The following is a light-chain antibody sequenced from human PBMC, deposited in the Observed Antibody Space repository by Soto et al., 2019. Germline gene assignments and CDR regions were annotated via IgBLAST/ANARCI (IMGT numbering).Light chain of an antibody. CDR2: EVT. J-gene: IGLJ3*02. Sequence: QSALTQPASVSGSPGQSFAISCTGTSSDVGSYDLVSWYQQHPGKAPKLMIYEVTGRPSGVSSRFSGSKSGNTASLTISGLQAEDEADYYCCSHAGGFTWVFGGGTKVTVL. CDR3: CSHAGGFTWV. CDR1: SSDVGSYDL. V-gene: IGLV2-23*02.